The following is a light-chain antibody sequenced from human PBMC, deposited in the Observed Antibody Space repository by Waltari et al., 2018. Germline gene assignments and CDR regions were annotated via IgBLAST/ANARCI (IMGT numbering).Light chain of an antibody. CDR2: EDG. V-gene: IGLV1-51*01. CDR3: GTWDSSMSVGV. CDR1: SPNIGKNY. Sequence: QSVLTQPPSVSAASGQKVTISCSGSSPNIGKNYVSWYQQFPGTAPKLLIYEDGKRPSGISGRCSGSKSGTSATLDIHGLQTGDEADYYCGTWDSSMSVGVLGGGTKVTVL. J-gene: IGLJ2*01.